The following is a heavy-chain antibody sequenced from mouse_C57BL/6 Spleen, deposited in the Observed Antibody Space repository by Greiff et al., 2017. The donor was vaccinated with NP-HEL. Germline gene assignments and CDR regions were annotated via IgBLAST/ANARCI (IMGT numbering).Heavy chain of an antibody. CDR3: ARGGITTVGADY. CDR1: GYTFTSYW. Sequence: VQLQQPGAELVMPGASVKLSCKASGYTFTSYWMHWVKQRPGQGLEWIGEIDPSDSYTNYNQKFKGKSTLTVDKSSSTAYMQLSSLTSEDSAVYYCARGGITTVGADYWGQGTSVTVSS. CDR2: IDPSDSYT. J-gene: IGHJ4*01. D-gene: IGHD1-1*01. V-gene: IGHV1-69*01.